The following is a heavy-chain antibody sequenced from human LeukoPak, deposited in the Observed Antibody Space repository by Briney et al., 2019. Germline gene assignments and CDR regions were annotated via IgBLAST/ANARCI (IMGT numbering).Heavy chain of an antibody. D-gene: IGHD2-15*01. J-gene: IGHJ5*02. CDR2: IYYSGST. Sequence: PSETLSLTCTVSGGSISSSSYYWGWIRQPPGKGLEWIGSIYYSGSTYYNPSLKSRVNISVDTSKNQFSLKLSSVTAADTAVYYCARRHRPTYCSGGSCYSGFDPWGQGTLVTVSS. V-gene: IGHV4-39*01. CDR1: GGSISSSSYY. CDR3: ARRHRPTYCSGGSCYSGFDP.